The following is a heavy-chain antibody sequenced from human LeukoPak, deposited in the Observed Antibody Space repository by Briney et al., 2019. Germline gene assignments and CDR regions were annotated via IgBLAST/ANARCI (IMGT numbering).Heavy chain of an antibody. D-gene: IGHD3-10*01. CDR3: ARAVVRGVIYFDY. V-gene: IGHV4-31*03. Sequence: PSETLSLTCTVSGGSISSGGYYWSWIRQHRGKGLEWIGYIYYSGSTYYNPSLKSRVTISVDTSKNQFSLKLSSVTATDTAVYYCARAVVRGVIYFDYWGQGTLVTVSS. CDR2: IYYSGST. J-gene: IGHJ4*02. CDR1: GGSISSGGYY.